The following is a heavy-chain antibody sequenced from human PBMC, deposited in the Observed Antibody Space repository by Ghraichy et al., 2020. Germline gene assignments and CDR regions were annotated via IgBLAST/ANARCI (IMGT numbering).Heavy chain of an antibody. V-gene: IGHV4-34*01. CDR1: GGSFSGYY. Sequence: SQTLSLTCAVYGGSFSGYYWSWIRQPPGKGLEWIGEINHSGSTNYNPSLKSRVTISVDTSKNQFSLKLSSVTAADTAVYYCARGGHYGSGSHHYYYYGMDVWGQGTTVTVSS. J-gene: IGHJ6*02. CDR2: INHSGST. CDR3: ARGGHYGSGSHHYYYYGMDV. D-gene: IGHD3-10*01.